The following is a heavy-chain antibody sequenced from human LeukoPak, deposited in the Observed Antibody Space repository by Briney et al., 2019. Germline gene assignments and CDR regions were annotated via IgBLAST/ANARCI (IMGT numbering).Heavy chain of an antibody. CDR1: GGSISSSSYY. Sequence: SETLSLTCTVSGGSISSSSYYWGWIRQPPGKGLEWIGSIYYSGSTYYNPSLKSRVTISVDTSKNQFSLKLSSVTAADTAVYYCARDRGYGYMDVWGKGTTVTISS. V-gene: IGHV4-39*07. J-gene: IGHJ6*03. CDR2: IYYSGST. CDR3: ARDRGYGYMDV. D-gene: IGHD4-17*01.